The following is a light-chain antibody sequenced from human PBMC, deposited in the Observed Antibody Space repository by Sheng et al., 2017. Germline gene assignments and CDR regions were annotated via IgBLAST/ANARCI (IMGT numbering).Light chain of an antibody. CDR2: DAS. V-gene: IGKV3-11*01. J-gene: IGKJ1*01. CDR1: QSVRRY. CDR3: QQYDTAPPRT. Sequence: EIVLTQSPATVSLSPGERATLSCRASQSVRRYLAWYQKKPGQAPRLLIYDASNRATGIPARFSGTGSGTDFTFTISGLEPEDFAVYYCQQYDTAPPRTFGQGTEVEIK.